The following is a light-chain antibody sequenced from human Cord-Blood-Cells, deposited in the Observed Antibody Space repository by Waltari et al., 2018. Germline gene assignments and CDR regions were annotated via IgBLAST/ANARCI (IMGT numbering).Light chain of an antibody. CDR2: AAS. CDR1: QSISSY. V-gene: IGKV1-39*01. Sequence: DIQMTQSPSSLSASVGDRVTITCRASQSISSYLNWYQQKPGKAPKLLIYAASSLQSAVPSRFSGSGSGTDFTLTISSLQPEDFATYYCQQSYSTITFGQGTRLEIK. CDR3: QQSYSTIT. J-gene: IGKJ5*01.